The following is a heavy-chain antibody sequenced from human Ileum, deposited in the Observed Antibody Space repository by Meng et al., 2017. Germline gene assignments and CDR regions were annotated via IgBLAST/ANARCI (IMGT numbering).Heavy chain of an antibody. J-gene: IGHJ4*02. V-gene: IGHV2-5*02. D-gene: IGHD4-17*01. CDR3: AHKREETTVNYFDY. Sequence: QIHLKGSGPTLVNTPQTLPLTGTLSGFSVTTDGVGVGWIRQPPGKALEWLALIYWDDDTRYSPSLKHRLTITKDTSKNQVVLTMTDMDPVDTATYYCAHKREETTVNYFDYWGQGTLVTVSS. CDR1: GFSVTTDGVG. CDR2: IYWDDDT.